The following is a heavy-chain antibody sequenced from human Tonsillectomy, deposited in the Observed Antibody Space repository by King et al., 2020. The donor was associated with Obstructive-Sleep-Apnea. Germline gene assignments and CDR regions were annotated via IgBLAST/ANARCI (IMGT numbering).Heavy chain of an antibody. V-gene: IGHV3-11*01. Sequence: VQLVQSGGGLVKPGGSLRLSCAASGFTFSNYYMSWIRQAPGKGLEWVSYISTSGSTIYYADSVKGRFTISMDNAKNSLYLQMNSLRAEDTAVYYCARGGSSGWYFFDYWGQGTLVTVSS. CDR3: ARGGSSGWYFFDY. CDR2: ISTSGSTI. CDR1: GFTFSNYY. J-gene: IGHJ4*02. D-gene: IGHD6-19*01.